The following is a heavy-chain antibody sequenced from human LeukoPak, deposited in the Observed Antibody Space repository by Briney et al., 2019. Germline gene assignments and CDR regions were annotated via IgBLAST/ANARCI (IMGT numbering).Heavy chain of an antibody. V-gene: IGHV1-46*03. CDR2: INPSGGTT. Sequence: ASVKVSCKASGYTFIGYYMHWVRQAPGQVPEWMGMINPSGGTTDYAQRFQGRLTVTRDTSTTTVYMELSSLRSEDTAVYYCTRAGVSLRFLEWFDAFDIWAKGPWSPSLQ. CDR1: GYTFIGYY. J-gene: IGHJ3*02. D-gene: IGHD3-3*01. CDR3: TRAGVSLRFLEWFDAFDI.